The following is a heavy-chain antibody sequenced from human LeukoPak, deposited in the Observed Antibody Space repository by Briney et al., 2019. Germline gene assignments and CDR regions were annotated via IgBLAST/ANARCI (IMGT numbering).Heavy chain of an antibody. J-gene: IGHJ4*02. D-gene: IGHD6-19*01. CDR2: ISTNTGNP. V-gene: IGHV7-4-1*02. CDR1: GYIFTSYA. CDR3: ARESEVAVAGTRDLSY. Sequence: ASVKVSCKTSGYIFTSYAMNWVRQAPGQGLEWMGWISTNTGNPAYAQGFTGRFVFSLDTSVSTAYLQISSLKAEDTAVYYCARESEVAVAGTRDLSYWGQGTLVTVSS.